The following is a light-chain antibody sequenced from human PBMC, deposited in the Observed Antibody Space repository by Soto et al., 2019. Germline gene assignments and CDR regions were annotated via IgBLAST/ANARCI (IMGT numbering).Light chain of an antibody. J-gene: IGLJ1*01. CDR3: SSYTRSSTYV. CDR2: DVS. V-gene: IGLV2-14*01. CDR1: SSDVGGYNY. Sequence: QSALTQPASVSGSPGQSITISCTGTSSDVGGYNYVSWYQQHPGKAPKLMIYDVSNRPSGVSSRFSGSKSGNTASLTISGIQAKDEADYYCSSYTRSSTYVFGIGTKLTVL.